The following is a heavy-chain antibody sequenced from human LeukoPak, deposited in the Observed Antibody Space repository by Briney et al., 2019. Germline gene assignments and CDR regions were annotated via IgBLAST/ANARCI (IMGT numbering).Heavy chain of an antibody. J-gene: IGHJ6*02. V-gene: IGHV1-69*04. CDR1: GGTFSSYA. Sequence: GASVKVSCKASGGTFSSYAISWVRQAPGQGLEWMGRIIPILGIANYAQKFQGRVTITADRSTNTAYMELSSLRSEDTAVYYCARPQLSYYDSLMDVWGQGTTVIVSS. CDR2: IIPILGIA. CDR3: ARPQLSYYDSLMDV. D-gene: IGHD3-3*01.